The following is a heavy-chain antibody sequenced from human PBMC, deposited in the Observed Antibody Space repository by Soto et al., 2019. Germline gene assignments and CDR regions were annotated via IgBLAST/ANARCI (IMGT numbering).Heavy chain of an antibody. J-gene: IGHJ4*02. CDR2: MWYDGSNQ. Sequence: QVQLVESGGGVVQPGESLRLACAASGFTFRSYAMHWVRQTPRKGLEWVASMWYDGSNQYYADSVQGRFTISRDTSNSTLYLEMNSLRVEDTAVYYCARERNEGSNAPYFDYWGQGVLVTVSS. V-gene: IGHV3-33*01. D-gene: IGHD2-2*01. CDR3: ARERNEGSNAPYFDY. CDR1: GFTFRSYA.